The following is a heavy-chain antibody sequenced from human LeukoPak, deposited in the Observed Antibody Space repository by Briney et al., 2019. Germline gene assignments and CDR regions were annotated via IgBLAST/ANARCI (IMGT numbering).Heavy chain of an antibody. CDR1: GDSISYYY. V-gene: IGHV4-59*01. D-gene: IGHD5-18*01. Sequence: SETLTLTCTVSGDSISYYYWSWIRQPPGKGLEWIGKIYYSGNTNYNPSLKSRVTISVDTSKNQFSLKLSSVTAADTAVYYCASVRGYSYDSSDFDYWGQGTLVTVSS. J-gene: IGHJ4*02. CDR2: IYYSGNT. CDR3: ASVRGYSYDSSDFDY.